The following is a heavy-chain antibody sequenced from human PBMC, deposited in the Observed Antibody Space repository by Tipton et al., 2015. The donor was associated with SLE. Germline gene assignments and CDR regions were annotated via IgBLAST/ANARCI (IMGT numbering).Heavy chain of an antibody. CDR2: ISSSSSYI. CDR1: GFTFSSYS. Sequence: GSLRLSCAASGFTFSSYSMNWVRQAPGKGLEWVSSISSSSSYIYYADSVKGRFTISRDNAKNSLYLQMNSLRAEDTAVYYCAREYCSSTSCYGYYYMAVWGKGTSVTVSS. CDR3: AREYCSSTSCYGYYYMAV. V-gene: IGHV3-21*01. J-gene: IGHJ6*03. D-gene: IGHD2-2*01.